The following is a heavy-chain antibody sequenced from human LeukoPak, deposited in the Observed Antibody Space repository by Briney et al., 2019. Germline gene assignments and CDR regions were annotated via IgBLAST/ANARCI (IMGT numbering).Heavy chain of an antibody. J-gene: IGHJ6*03. Sequence: GGSLRLSCAASGFTFSNAWMSWVRQAPGKGLEWVGRIKSKTDGGTTDYAAPVKGRFTISRDDSKNTLYLQMNSLKTEDTAVYYCTTGAYQLPYDDYEDYYYYYMDVWGKGTTVTVSS. CDR3: TTGAYQLPYDDYEDYYYYYMDV. CDR2: IKSKTDGGTT. CDR1: GFTFSNAW. D-gene: IGHD2-2*01. V-gene: IGHV3-15*01.